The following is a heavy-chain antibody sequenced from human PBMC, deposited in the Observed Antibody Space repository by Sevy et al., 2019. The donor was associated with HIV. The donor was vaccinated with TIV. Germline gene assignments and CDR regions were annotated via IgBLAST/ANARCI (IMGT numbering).Heavy chain of an antibody. Sequence: GALKISCATSEFTFSSYSMNWVRQAPGNGLEWVSSISGGGTYIYYADSVKGRFTISRDNAKNSLSLQMNSLRAEDTAVYYCARGTHDYGDYDRDAFDIWGQGTMVTVSS. CDR1: EFTFSSYS. D-gene: IGHD4-17*01. V-gene: IGHV3-21*01. CDR2: ISGGGTYI. CDR3: ARGTHDYGDYDRDAFDI. J-gene: IGHJ3*02.